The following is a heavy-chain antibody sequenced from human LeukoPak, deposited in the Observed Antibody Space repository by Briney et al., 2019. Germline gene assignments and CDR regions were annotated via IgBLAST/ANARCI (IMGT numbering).Heavy chain of an antibody. CDR1: GFTFSSYA. CDR2: ITTSGGST. J-gene: IGHJ1*01. V-gene: IGHV3-23*01. Sequence: GGSLRLSCAASGFTFSSYAMSRVRQAPGKGLEWVSSITTSGGSTSYADSVRGRFTISRDNSKNTLYLQMNSLRAEDTALYYCVCYDNAAEYFHYWGQGTLVTVSS. CDR3: VCYDNAAEYFHY. D-gene: IGHD3-22*01.